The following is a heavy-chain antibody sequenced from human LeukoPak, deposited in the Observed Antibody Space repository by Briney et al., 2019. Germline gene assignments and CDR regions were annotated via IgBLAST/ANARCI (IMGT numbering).Heavy chain of an antibody. D-gene: IGHD1-26*01. CDR2: ISSSSSHI. J-gene: IGHJ3*02. Sequence: GGSLRLSCAASGVTFSYYNMNWVRQAPGEGLEWVSSISSSSSHIYYADSVKGRFTISRDNAKNSLYLQMSSLRVEDTAVFYCVRAWGGGSYSDAFDIWGQGTMVTVSS. V-gene: IGHV3-21*06. CDR3: VRAWGGGSYSDAFDI. CDR1: GVTFSYYN.